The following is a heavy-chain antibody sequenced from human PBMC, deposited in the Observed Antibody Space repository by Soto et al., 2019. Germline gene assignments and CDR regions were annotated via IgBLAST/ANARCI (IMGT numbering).Heavy chain of an antibody. D-gene: IGHD3-22*01. CDR2: ISWNSGSI. J-gene: IGHJ4*02. V-gene: IGHV3-9*01. Sequence: GGSLRLSCAASGFTFDDYAMHWVRQAPGKGLEWVSGISWNSGSIGYADSVKGRFTISRDNAKNSLYLQMNSLRAEDTALYYCAKASSSGYYYYFDYWGQGTLVTVYS. CDR1: GFTFDDYA. CDR3: AKASSSGYYYYFDY.